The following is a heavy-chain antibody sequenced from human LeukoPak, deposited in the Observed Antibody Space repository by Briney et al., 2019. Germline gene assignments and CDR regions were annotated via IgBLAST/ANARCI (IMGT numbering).Heavy chain of an antibody. V-gene: IGHV3-11*04. CDR3: ARDRSAYDSSQGGWFDP. CDR1: GSTFSDYY. Sequence: GGSLRLSCAASGSTFSDYYMSWIRQAPGKGLEWVSYISSIGTTIYYADSVKGRFTISRDNTKNSLYLQMNSLRAEDTAVYYCARDRSAYDSSQGGWFDPWGQGTLVTVSS. J-gene: IGHJ5*02. D-gene: IGHD3-22*01. CDR2: ISSIGTTI.